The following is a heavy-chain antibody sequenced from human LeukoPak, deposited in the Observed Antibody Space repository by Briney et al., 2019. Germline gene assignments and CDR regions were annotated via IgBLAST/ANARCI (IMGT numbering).Heavy chain of an antibody. V-gene: IGHV3-15*01. CDR1: AGSISSYY. J-gene: IGHJ4*02. CDR3: TTDLTYYYDSSGYLRAQRGY. D-gene: IGHD3-22*01. Sequence: ETLSLTCTASAGSISSYYWSWVRQAPGKGLEWVGRIKSKTDGGATDYAAPVKGRFTISRDDSKNTLYLQMNSLKTEDTAVYYCTTDLTYYYDSSGYLRAQRGYWGQGTLVTVSS. CDR2: IKSKTDGGAT.